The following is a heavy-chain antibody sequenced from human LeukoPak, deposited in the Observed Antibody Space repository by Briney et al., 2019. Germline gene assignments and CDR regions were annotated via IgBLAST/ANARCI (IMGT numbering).Heavy chain of an antibody. CDR3: AREGSGSGRVRWFDP. D-gene: IGHD6-19*01. Sequence: ASVKVSCKSSGYTFTSYGITWLRQAPGLGLEWMGWISPYNGNTNFAQKFQDRVPMSTDTSTSTAYMELRSLTSDDTAVYYCAREGSGSGRVRWFDPWGQGTLVTVSS. J-gene: IGHJ5*02. CDR2: ISPYNGNT. V-gene: IGHV1-18*01. CDR1: GYTFTSYG.